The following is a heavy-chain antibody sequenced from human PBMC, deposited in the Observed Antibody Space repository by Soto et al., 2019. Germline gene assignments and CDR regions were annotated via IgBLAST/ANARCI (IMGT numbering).Heavy chain of an antibody. J-gene: IGHJ4*02. CDR2: IYWDDDK. V-gene: IGHV2-5*02. D-gene: IGHD2-15*01. Sequence: SGPTLVNPTQTLTLTCTFSGFSLSTSGVGVGWIRQPPGKALEWLALIYWDDDKRYSPPLKSRLTITKDTSKNQVVLTMTNMDPVDTATYYCAHRPPLTILLPEVPFDYWGQGTLVNVSS. CDR1: GFSLSTSGVG. CDR3: AHRPPLTILLPEVPFDY.